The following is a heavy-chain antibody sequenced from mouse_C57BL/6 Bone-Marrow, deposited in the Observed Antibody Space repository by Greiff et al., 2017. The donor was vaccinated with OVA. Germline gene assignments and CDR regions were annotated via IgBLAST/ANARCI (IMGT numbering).Heavy chain of an antibody. J-gene: IGHJ3*01. CDR1: GFTFSSYG. V-gene: IGHV5-6*01. CDR3: ARHGYAWFAY. Sequence: EVQLQESGGDLVKPGGSLKLSCAASGFTFSSYGMSWVRQTPDKRLEWVATISSGGSYTYYPDSVKGRFTISRDNAKNTLYLQMSSLKSEDTAMYYCARHGYAWFAYWGQGTLVTVSA. D-gene: IGHD1-2*01. CDR2: ISSGGSYT.